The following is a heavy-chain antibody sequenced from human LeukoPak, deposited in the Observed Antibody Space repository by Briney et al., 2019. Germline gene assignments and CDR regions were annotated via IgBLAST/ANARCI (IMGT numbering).Heavy chain of an antibody. D-gene: IGHD6-19*01. Sequence: PGGSLRLSCAASGFTFSSYEMNWGRQAPGRGLEWVSYISGSGVTMYYADSVRGRFTISRDDAKNSLYLQMNSLRAEDTAVSYCAREDIRLDYFDYWGQGTLVTVSS. CDR1: GFTFSSYE. CDR2: ISGSGVTM. J-gene: IGHJ4*02. V-gene: IGHV3-48*03. CDR3: AREDIRLDYFDY.